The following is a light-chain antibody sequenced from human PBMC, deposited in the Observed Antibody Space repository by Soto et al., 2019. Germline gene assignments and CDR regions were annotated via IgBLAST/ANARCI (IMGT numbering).Light chain of an antibody. V-gene: IGLV2-18*02. Sequence: QSVLTQPPSVSGSPGQSVTISCTGTSSDVGSYNRVSWYQQPPGTAPKLMIYEVSNRPSGGPDRVSGSKSGNTASLTISGLQAEDEADYYCSSYTSSSTLVFGGGTKVTVL. CDR2: EVS. J-gene: IGLJ2*01. CDR3: SSYTSSSTLV. CDR1: SSDVGSYNR.